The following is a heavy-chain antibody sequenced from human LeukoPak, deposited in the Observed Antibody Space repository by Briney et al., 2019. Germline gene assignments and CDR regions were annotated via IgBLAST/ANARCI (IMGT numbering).Heavy chain of an antibody. CDR1: GGSINSYY. CDR3: AKHGGSWTFDS. CDR2: IYYSGST. D-gene: IGHD2-15*01. V-gene: IGHV4-59*08. Sequence: SETLSLTCTVSGGSINSYYWSWIRQPPGKGLEWIGYIYYSGSTNYNPSLKSRVTISVDTSTVSLKLSSVTAADTAVYYCAKHGGSWTFDSWGQGTLVTVSS. J-gene: IGHJ4*02.